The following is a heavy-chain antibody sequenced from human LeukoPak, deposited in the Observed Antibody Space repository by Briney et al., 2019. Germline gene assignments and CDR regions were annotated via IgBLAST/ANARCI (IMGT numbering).Heavy chain of an antibody. CDR3: ASSDTAMVYYFDY. J-gene: IGHJ4*02. D-gene: IGHD5-18*01. Sequence: GGSLRLSCAASGFTFSDYYMSWIRQAPGKGLEWVSYISSSGSTIYYADSVKGRFTISRDNAKNSLYLKMNSLRAEDTAVYYCASSDTAMVYYFDYWGQGTLVTVSS. CDR2: ISSSGSTI. CDR1: GFTFSDYY. V-gene: IGHV3-11*01.